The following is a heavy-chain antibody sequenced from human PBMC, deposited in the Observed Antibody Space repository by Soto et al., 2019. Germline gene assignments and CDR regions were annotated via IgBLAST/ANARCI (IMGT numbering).Heavy chain of an antibody. CDR3: AKDAVYGDGLWLAGN. CDR2: MTGSGGDI. Sequence: EVQLLESGGGLVQPGGSLRLSCAASGFSVSRYAMMWVRQPPGKRHEWVAGMTGSGGDIRYADPVKGRFTISKDNAKNTLYLQMNSLRAEDTAIYYCAKDAVYGDGLWLAGNWGQGTLVTVSS. D-gene: IGHD2-21*02. J-gene: IGHJ4*02. CDR1: GFSVSRYA. V-gene: IGHV3-23*01.